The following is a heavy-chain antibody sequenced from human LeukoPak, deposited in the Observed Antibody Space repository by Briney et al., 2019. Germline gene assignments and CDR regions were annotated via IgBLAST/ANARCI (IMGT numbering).Heavy chain of an antibody. Sequence: SETLSLTCAVYGGSFSGYYWSWIRQPPGKGLEWIGEINHSGSTNYNPSLKGRVTISVDTSKNQFSLKLSSVTAADTAVYYCARAPHIVVVTATPGWFDPWGQGTLVTVSS. V-gene: IGHV4-34*01. J-gene: IGHJ5*02. D-gene: IGHD2-21*02. CDR2: INHSGST. CDR3: ARAPHIVVVTATPGWFDP. CDR1: GGSFSGYY.